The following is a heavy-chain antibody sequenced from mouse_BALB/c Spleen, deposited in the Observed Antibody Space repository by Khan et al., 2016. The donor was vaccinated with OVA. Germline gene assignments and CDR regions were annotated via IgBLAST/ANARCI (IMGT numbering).Heavy chain of an antibody. V-gene: IGHV1S135*01. CDR2: IDPFSGGT. CDR1: GYSFTSYY. J-gene: IGHJ3*01. D-gene: IGHD2-2*01. CDR3: TRHGYVAWFTY. Sequence: VQLQQSGAELMKPGASVKISCKASGYSFTSYYIHWVMQSHGKSLEWIGYIDPFSGGTTYNQKFKGKATLTVDKSSSTAYIQLSNLTSEDSAVYYCTRHGYVAWFTYWGQGTLVTVSA.